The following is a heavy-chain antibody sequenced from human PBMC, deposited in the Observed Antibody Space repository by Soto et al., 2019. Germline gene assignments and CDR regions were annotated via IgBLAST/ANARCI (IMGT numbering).Heavy chain of an antibody. J-gene: IGHJ4*02. CDR3: ASALLISPEH. D-gene: IGHD1-1*01. V-gene: IGHV3-30*04. CDR2: ILYDGSNN. Sequence: SVGSLRLSCAASGFTFSTYTMHWVRQAPGKGLEWVAVILYDGSNNYYADSVRGRFTISRDNSKNTLYLQMNSLRAEDTAVYYCASALLISPEHWGQGTLVTVSS. CDR1: GFTFSTYT.